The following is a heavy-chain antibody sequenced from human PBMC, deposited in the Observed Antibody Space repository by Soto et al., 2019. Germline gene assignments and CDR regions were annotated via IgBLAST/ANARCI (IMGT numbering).Heavy chain of an antibody. Sequence: ASVKVSCKASGGTFSSYAISWVRQAPGQGLEWMGGIIPIFGTANYAQKFQGRVTITADESTSTAYMELSSLRSEDTAVYYCARVRHPGNGVFDPWGQGTLVTVSS. J-gene: IGHJ5*02. CDR1: GGTFSSYA. CDR2: IIPIFGTA. CDR3: ARVRHPGNGVFDP. V-gene: IGHV1-69*13. D-gene: IGHD1-1*01.